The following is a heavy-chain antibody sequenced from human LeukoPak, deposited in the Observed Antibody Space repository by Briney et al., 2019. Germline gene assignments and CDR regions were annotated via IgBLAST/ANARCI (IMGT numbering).Heavy chain of an antibody. CDR3: ARDRSPGSGFGAFDY. D-gene: IGHD3-10*01. CDR2: ISGSGGST. CDR1: GFTFSSYG. Sequence: PGGSLRLSCAASGFTFSSYGMSWVRQAPGKGLEWVSAISGSGGSTYYADSVKGRVTISRDNSKNTLYLQMNSLRAEDTAVYYCARDRSPGSGFGAFDYWGQGTLVTVSS. V-gene: IGHV3-23*01. J-gene: IGHJ4*02.